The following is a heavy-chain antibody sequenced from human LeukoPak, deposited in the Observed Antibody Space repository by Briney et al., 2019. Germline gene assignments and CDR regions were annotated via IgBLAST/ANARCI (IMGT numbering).Heavy chain of an antibody. Sequence: GGSLRLSCAASGFAFSSQAMGWVRQAPGKRLEWVSVISDSGGITYYADSVKGRFTISRDNSKNTLFLQMNSLRAEDTAVYFCAKDARRTSGWYFFDYWGQGTLVTVSS. J-gene: IGHJ4*02. CDR2: ISDSGGIT. CDR3: AKDARRTSGWYFFDY. V-gene: IGHV3-23*01. D-gene: IGHD6-19*01. CDR1: GFAFSSQA.